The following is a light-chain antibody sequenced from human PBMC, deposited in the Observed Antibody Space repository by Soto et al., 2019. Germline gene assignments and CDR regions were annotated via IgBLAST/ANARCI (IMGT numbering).Light chain of an antibody. Sequence: DVVLTQSPLSLPVTLGQPASISCRSNQSLVHSDGGTYLSWFQQGPGQSPRRLIYKAFNRDSGVPDRFSGSGSGTDFTLKISRVEADDVGVYYCMQGTHWPWTFGQGTKVEMK. J-gene: IGKJ1*01. CDR3: MQGTHWPWT. V-gene: IGKV2-30*02. CDR2: KAF. CDR1: QSLVHSDGGTY.